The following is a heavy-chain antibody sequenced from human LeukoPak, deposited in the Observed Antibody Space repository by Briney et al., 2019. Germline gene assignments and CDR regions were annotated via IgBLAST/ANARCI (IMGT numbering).Heavy chain of an antibody. J-gene: IGHJ6*02. V-gene: IGHV1-46*01. CDR3: ARGTYYYGLDV. Sequence: ASVKVSCKASVYTFTDYYMHWVRQAPGQGLEWMGIITPSGGSTSYAQKFQGRVSMTRDSSTTTEYMELSSLRSEDTAVYYCARGTYYYGLDVWGQGTTVTASS. CDR2: ITPSGGST. CDR1: VYTFTDYY.